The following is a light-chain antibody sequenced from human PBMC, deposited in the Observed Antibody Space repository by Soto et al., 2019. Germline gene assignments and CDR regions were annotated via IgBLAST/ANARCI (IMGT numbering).Light chain of an antibody. J-gene: IGLJ2*01. Sequence: QSALTQPASVSGSPGQSITIACTGTSNDVGSYNLVSWYQQHPGKAPKLLIYEGSKRPSGLSNRFSGSKSGNTASLTISGLQAEDEADYYSSSYAGSTNSVVFGGGTKLTVL. CDR2: EGS. CDR3: SSYAGSTNSVV. V-gene: IGLV2-23*01. CDR1: SNDVGSYNL.